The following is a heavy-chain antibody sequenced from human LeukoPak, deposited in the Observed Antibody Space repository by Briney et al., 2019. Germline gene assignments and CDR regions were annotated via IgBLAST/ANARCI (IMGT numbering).Heavy chain of an antibody. Sequence: GGSLRLSCAASGFTFSSYAISWVRQAPGQGLEWMGGIIPIFGTADYAQKFQGRVTITADESTSTAYMELSSRRSEDTAVYYCARGDSGYDFAGIPSFRIFDYWGQGTLVTVSS. V-gene: IGHV1-69*01. CDR3: ARGDSGYDFAGIPSFRIFDY. CDR1: GFTFSSYA. CDR2: IIPIFGTA. D-gene: IGHD5-12*01. J-gene: IGHJ4*02.